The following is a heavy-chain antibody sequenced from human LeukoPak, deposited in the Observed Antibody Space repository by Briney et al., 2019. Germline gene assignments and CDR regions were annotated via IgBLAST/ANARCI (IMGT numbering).Heavy chain of an antibody. Sequence: ASVKVSCKASGYTFTGYYMHWVRQAPGQGLEWMGWINPNSGGTNYAQKFQGRVTMTRDTSISTAYMELSRLRSDDTAVYYCAGGSSSWGYYYYYGMDVWGQGTTVTVS. J-gene: IGHJ6*02. D-gene: IGHD6-13*01. V-gene: IGHV1-2*02. CDR3: AGGSSSWGYYYYYGMDV. CDR1: GYTFTGYY. CDR2: INPNSGGT.